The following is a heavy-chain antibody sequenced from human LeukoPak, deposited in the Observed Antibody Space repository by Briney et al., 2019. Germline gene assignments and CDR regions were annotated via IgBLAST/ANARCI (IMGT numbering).Heavy chain of an antibody. Sequence: PGGSLRLSCAASGFTFSSYAMSWVRQAPGKGLEWFSTISGGGGTPYYADSVKGRFTISRDNSKNTLFLQMNSLRVEDTAVYYCAKSGLNRFDYWGQGALVTVSS. CDR2: ISGGGGTP. CDR3: AKSGLNRFDY. V-gene: IGHV3-23*01. CDR1: GFTFSSYA. D-gene: IGHD2-15*01. J-gene: IGHJ4*02.